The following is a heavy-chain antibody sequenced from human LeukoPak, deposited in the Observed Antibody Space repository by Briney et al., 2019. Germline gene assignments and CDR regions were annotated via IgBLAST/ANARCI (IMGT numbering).Heavy chain of an antibody. V-gene: IGHV3-23*01. D-gene: IGHD3-22*01. J-gene: IGHJ4*02. CDR2: ISGSGGST. CDR3: AKSWAENHGEIYDSSVFDY. CDR1: GFTFSSYA. Sequence: PGGSLRLSCAASGFTFSSYAMSWVRQAPGKGLEWVSAISGSGGSTYYADSVKGRFTISRDNSKNTLYLQMNSLRAEDTAVYYCAKSWAENHGEIYDSSVFDYWGQGTLVTVSS.